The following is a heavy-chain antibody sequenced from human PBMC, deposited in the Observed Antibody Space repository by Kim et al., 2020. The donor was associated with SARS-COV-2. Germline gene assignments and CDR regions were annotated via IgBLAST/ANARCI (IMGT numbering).Heavy chain of an antibody. J-gene: IGHJ4*02. D-gene: IGHD3-10*01. CDR3: ARDRGASDY. Sequence: GSTYYNPSLKSRVTISVDTSKNQFSLKLSSVTAADTAVYYCARDRGASDYWGQGTLVTVSS. CDR2: GST. V-gene: IGHV4-31*02.